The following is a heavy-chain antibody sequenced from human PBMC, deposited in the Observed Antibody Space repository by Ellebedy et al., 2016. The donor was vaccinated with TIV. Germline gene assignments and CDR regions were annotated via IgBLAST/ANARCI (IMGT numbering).Heavy chain of an antibody. CDR3: AKGRGGGSDSSAPRYYFDY. J-gene: IGHJ4*02. V-gene: IGHV3-23*01. D-gene: IGHD3-22*01. CDR1: GFTFSSYA. Sequence: GESLKISCAASGFTFSSYAMSWVRQAPGKGLEWVSTISHTGSRTYYADSVEGRFTISRDNSKKTLYLQMNSLRDEDTAIYYCAKGRGGGSDSSAPRYYFDYWGLGTLVTVSS. CDR2: ISHTGSRT.